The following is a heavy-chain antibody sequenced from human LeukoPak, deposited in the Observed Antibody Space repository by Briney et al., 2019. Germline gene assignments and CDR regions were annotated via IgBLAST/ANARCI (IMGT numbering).Heavy chain of an antibody. D-gene: IGHD4-23*01. J-gene: IGHJ6*02. CDR3: ARTDYGGNTYYYYYGMDV. Sequence: GESLKISCKGSGYSFTSYWIGWVRQMPGKGLEWMGIIYPGDSDTRYSPSFQGQATISADKSISTAYLQWSSLKASDTAMYYCARTDYGGNTYYYYYGMDVWGQGTTVTVSS. V-gene: IGHV5-51*01. CDR1: GYSFTSYW. CDR2: IYPGDSDT.